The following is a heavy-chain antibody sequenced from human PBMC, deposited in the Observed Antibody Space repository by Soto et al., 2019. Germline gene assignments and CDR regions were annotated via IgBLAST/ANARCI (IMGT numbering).Heavy chain of an antibody. D-gene: IGHD6-13*01. CDR1: GGSIYSNGYY. Sequence: QVQLQESGPGLVKPSQTLSLTCTVSGGSIYSNGYYWSWIRQHPGEGLEWIGYIYYSGSTYYNPSLKRRRTISVDTSKNQFSLKLSSVTAADTAIYYCGGGSSNYYYYGVDVWGQGTTVTVSS. CDR2: IYYSGST. CDR3: GGGSSNYYYYGVDV. J-gene: IGHJ6*02. V-gene: IGHV4-31*03.